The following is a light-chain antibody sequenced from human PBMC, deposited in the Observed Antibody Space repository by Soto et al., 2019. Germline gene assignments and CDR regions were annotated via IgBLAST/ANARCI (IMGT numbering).Light chain of an antibody. V-gene: IGKV3-11*01. CDR3: HQRQRWPRT. CDR1: QSVSSY. J-gene: IGKJ1*01. CDR2: GAS. Sequence: EIVLTQSPATLSLSPGERATLSCRASQSVSSYLAWYQQKPGQAPRLLIYGASNRATGVPGRFSGSGSGTDFTLTITRLEPEDFAFYYCHQRQRWPRTFGQGTKVDIK.